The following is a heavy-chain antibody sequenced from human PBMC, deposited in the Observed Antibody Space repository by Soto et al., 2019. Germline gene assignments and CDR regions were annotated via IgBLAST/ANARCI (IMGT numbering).Heavy chain of an antibody. V-gene: IGHV3-9*01. CDR2: ISWNSGSI. CDR1: GFTFDDYA. D-gene: IGHD3-10*01. CDR3: AKGLWFGELFHAYFDY. J-gene: IGHJ4*02. Sequence: EVQLVESGGGLVQPGRSLRLSCAASGFTFDDYAMHWVRQAPGKGLEWVSGISWNSGSIGYADSVKGRFTISRDNAKNSLYLQMNSLRAEDTALYYCAKGLWFGELFHAYFDYWGQGTLVTVSS.